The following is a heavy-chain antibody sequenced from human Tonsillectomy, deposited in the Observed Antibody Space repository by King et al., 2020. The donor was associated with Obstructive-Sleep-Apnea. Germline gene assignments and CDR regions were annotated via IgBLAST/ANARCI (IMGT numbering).Heavy chain of an antibody. Sequence: ICVICIHQPPGKALECLALIDWYDDNYYSTSLKTRLTISKDPSKNQFVLTMTNMYPVDTATYYCARTFTMVRVAISEGFDYWGQGTMVSVS. CDR3: ARTFTMVRVAISEGFDY. CDR1: IC. CDR2: IDWYDDN. J-gene: IGHJ4*02. V-gene: IGHV2-70*01. D-gene: IGHD3-10*01.